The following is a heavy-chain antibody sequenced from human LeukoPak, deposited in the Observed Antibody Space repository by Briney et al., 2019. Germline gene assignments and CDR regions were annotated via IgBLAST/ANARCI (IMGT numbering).Heavy chain of an antibody. J-gene: IGHJ5*02. Sequence: SETLSLTCTVSGGSISSYYWSWIRQPPGKGLEWIGEINHSGSTNYNPSLKSRVTISVDTSKNQFSLKLSSVTAADTAVYYCARGLTPMVRGAHWFDPWGQGTLVTVSS. CDR1: GGSISSYY. CDR2: INHSGST. CDR3: ARGLTPMVRGAHWFDP. D-gene: IGHD3-10*01. V-gene: IGHV4-34*01.